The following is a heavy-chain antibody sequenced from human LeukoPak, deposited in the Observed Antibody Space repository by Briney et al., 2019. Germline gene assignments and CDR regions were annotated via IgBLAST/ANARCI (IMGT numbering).Heavy chain of an antibody. V-gene: IGHV6-1*01. CDR2: TYYRSKWYH. Sequence: SQTLSLTCALSGDSLSSNSATWHWIRQSPSRSLEWLARTYYRSKWYHDYAVSVRNRISINPDTSKNQFSLQLNSVTPEDTAVYYCARAPTPDLGSYVYDNWGQGTLVTVSS. CDR3: ARAPTPDLGSYVYDN. CDR1: GDSLSSNSAT. D-gene: IGHD5/OR15-5a*01. J-gene: IGHJ4*02.